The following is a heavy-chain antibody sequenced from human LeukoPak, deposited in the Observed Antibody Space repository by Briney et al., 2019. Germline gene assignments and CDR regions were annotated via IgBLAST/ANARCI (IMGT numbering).Heavy chain of an antibody. CDR1: GFTFSSYS. CDR3: ANRPGWRAFDS. J-gene: IGHJ4*02. CDR2: INYSGGST. V-gene: IGHV3-23*01. Sequence: GGSLRLSCAASGFTFSSYSMSWVRQAPGKGLEWVSTINYSGGSTYYADSVKGRCTISRDNSKNTLYLQMNSLRVEDTAVYYCANRPGWRAFDSWGQGTLVTVSS.